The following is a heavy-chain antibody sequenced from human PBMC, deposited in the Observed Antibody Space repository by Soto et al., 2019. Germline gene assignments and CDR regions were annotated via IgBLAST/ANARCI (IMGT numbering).Heavy chain of an antibody. Sequence: SETLSLTCAVYGGSFSGHYWSWIRKPPGKGLEWIGEINHSGSTNYNPSLKSRVTISVDTSKNQFSLKLSSVTAADTAVYYFARDVENCISTSCYSWLDPWGQGPLVT. D-gene: IGHD2-2*02. CDR1: GGSFSGHY. CDR3: ARDVENCISTSCYSWLDP. J-gene: IGHJ5*02. CDR2: INHSGST. V-gene: IGHV4-34*01.